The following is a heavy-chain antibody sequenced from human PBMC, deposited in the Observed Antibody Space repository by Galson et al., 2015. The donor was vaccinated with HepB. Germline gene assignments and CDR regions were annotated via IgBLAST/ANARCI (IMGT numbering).Heavy chain of an antibody. CDR2: SSWNSGHI. CDR3: AKPPLTGDRYFDY. Sequence: SLRLSCAASGFTFDDYAMHWVRQGPGKGLEWVSGSSWNSGHIDYADSVKGRFTISRDSGKNSVYLQMNSLRAEDTALYYCAKPPLTGDRYFDYWGQGTLVTVSS. V-gene: IGHV3-9*01. D-gene: IGHD7-27*01. J-gene: IGHJ4*02. CDR1: GFTFDDYA.